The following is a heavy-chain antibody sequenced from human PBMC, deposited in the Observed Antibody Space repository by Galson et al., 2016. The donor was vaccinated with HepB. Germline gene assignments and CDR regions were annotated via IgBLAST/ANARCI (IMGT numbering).Heavy chain of an antibody. CDR2: ISYDGGNK. CDR1: GFSFNNYG. V-gene: IGHV3-30*18. CDR3: AKLPGAAAATSDPFDI. Sequence: SLRLSCAASGFSFNNYGMHWVRQAPGKGLEWVAVISYDGGNKYYADSVKGRFTISRDNSKNTLILQMNSLRTEDTAVYCCAKLPGAAAATSDPFDIWGQGTMVTVS. D-gene: IGHD6-13*01. J-gene: IGHJ3*02.